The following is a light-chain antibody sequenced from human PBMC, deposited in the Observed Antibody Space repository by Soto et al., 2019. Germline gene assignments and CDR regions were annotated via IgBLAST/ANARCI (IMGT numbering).Light chain of an antibody. CDR3: QQYGSSQWT. CDR1: QSVSSTY. Sequence: EIVLTQSPGTRSLSPGERATLSCRASQSVSSTYLAWYQQKPGQAPRLLLYGASSRATGIPDRFSGSGSGTDFTLTISRLEPEDFAMYYCQQYGSSQWTFGQGTKVDIK. V-gene: IGKV3-20*01. J-gene: IGKJ1*01. CDR2: GAS.